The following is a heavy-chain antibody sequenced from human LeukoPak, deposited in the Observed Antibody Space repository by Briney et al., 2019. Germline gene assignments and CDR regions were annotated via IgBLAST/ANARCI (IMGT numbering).Heavy chain of an antibody. V-gene: IGHV3-20*04. CDR2: INWNGGST. Sequence: RAGGSLRLSCAASGFTFDDYGMSWVRQAPGKGLEWVSGINWNGGSTGYADSVKGRFTISRDNAKNSLYLQMNSLRAEGTALYYCARASNYYDSSGYYGYWGQGTLVTVSS. J-gene: IGHJ4*02. CDR3: ARASNYYDSSGYYGY. CDR1: GFTFDDYG. D-gene: IGHD3-22*01.